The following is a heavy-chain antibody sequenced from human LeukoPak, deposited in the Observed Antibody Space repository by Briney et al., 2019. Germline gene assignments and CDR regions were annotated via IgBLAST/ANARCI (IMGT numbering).Heavy chain of an antibody. Sequence: GESLKISCRGSGYSFTTYWIGWVRQLPGKGLEWMGIIYPGDSDTRYSPSLQGQVTMSADKSINTAYLQWSSLKASDTAMYYCARLSSAGAGENNFNFWGQGTLVTVSS. J-gene: IGHJ4*02. CDR1: GYSFTTYW. CDR3: ARLSSAGAGENNFNF. D-gene: IGHD6-6*01. V-gene: IGHV5-51*01. CDR2: IYPGDSDT.